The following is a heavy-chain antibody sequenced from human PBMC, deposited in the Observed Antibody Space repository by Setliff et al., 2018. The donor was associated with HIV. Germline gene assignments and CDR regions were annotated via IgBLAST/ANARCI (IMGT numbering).Heavy chain of an antibody. CDR3: ARGSTAVNYYYNHMDV. D-gene: IGHD2-2*01. Sequence: ASVKVSCKASGYTFTGYYMHWVRQAPGQGLEWMGRINPYSGDTNYAQKFQGRVAMTRDTSITTAYMELSRLTSDDTAVYYCARGSTAVNYYYNHMDVWGKGTTVTVSS. V-gene: IGHV1-2*06. CDR2: INPYSGDT. CDR1: GYTFTGYY. J-gene: IGHJ6*03.